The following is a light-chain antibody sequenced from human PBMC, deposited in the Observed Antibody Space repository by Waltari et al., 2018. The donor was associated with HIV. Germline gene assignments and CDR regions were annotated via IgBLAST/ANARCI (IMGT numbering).Light chain of an antibody. V-gene: IGLV3-25*03. J-gene: IGLJ2*01. Sequence: SYELTQPPSVSVSSGQTARITCPGDALPKQYVYWYQQKPGQAPVVVISKDSERPSGIPERFSGSSSGTRVTLTISGVQAEDEADYYCQSADSRGTYLIFGGGTKLTVL. CDR2: KDS. CDR3: QSADSRGTYLI. CDR1: ALPKQY.